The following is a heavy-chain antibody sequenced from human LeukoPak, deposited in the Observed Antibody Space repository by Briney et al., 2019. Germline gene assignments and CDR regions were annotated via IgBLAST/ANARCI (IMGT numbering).Heavy chain of an antibody. D-gene: IGHD3-3*01. Sequence: SETLSLTCNVPSDKISSYYWNWIRQPAGKGLEWVGRIFTTVTTNYSPSLKSRVTISIDRSKNQFYLNLSSVTAADTAVYYCARGVTLFGGHYMDVWGKGTTVTVSS. CDR1: SDKISSYY. CDR3: ARGVTLFGGHYMDV. J-gene: IGHJ6*03. V-gene: IGHV4-4*07. CDR2: IFTTVTT.